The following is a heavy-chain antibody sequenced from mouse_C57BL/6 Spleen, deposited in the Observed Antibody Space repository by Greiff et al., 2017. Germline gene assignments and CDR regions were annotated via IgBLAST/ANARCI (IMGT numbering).Heavy chain of an antibody. Sequence: QVQLQQPGAELVKPGASVKLSCKASGYTFTSYWMHWVKQRPGQGLEWIGMIHPNSGSTNYNEKFKSKATLTVDKSSSTAYMQLSSLTSEDSAVYYCARRTYYGSSYSAMDYWGQGTSVTVSS. CDR1: GYTFTSYW. CDR3: ARRTYYGSSYSAMDY. D-gene: IGHD1-1*01. CDR2: IHPNSGST. J-gene: IGHJ4*01. V-gene: IGHV1-64*01.